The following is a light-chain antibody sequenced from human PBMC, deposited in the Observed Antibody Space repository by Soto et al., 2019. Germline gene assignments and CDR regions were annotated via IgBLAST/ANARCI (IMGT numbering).Light chain of an antibody. CDR1: QSVGSN. V-gene: IGKV3-15*01. J-gene: IGKJ5*01. Sequence: DIVMTQSPATLSVSPGERATLSCRASQSVGSNVAWYQQKPGQAPRLLIYGASTRATGIPARFSGSGSGTDFTLTISSLEPEDFAVYYCQQRSNWPITFGQGTRLEIK. CDR2: GAS. CDR3: QQRSNWPIT.